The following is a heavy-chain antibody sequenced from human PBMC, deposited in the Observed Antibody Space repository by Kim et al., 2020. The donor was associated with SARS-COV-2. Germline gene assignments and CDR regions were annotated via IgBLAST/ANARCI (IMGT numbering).Heavy chain of an antibody. Sequence: GGSLRLSCAASGFNVNSNYMSWVRQAPGKGLEWVSVFYRDGSTHYADSVKGRFTTSRHTSTNTVDLQMDSLRNEDTAIYYCGSDPEIPNGMHFWAQGTT. CDR1: GFNVNSNY. CDR3: GSDPEIPNGMHF. V-gene: IGHV3-53*04. CDR2: FYRDGST. J-gene: IGHJ6*02.